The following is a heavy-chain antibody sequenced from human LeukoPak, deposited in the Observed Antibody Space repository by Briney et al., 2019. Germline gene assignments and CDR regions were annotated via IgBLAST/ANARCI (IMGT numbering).Heavy chain of an antibody. D-gene: IGHD4-17*01. V-gene: IGHV3-21*01. CDR3: ARDGDYGDYYYYYYMDV. Sequence: PGGSLRLSCAASGSTFSSYSMNWVRQAPGKGLEWVSSISSSSSYIYYADSVKGRFTISRDNAKNSLYLQMNSLRAEDTAVYYCARDGDYGDYYYYYYMDVWGKGTTVTVSS. J-gene: IGHJ6*03. CDR2: ISSSSSYI. CDR1: GSTFSSYS.